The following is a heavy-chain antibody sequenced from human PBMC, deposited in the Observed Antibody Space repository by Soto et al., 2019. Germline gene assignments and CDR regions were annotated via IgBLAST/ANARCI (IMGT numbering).Heavy chain of an antibody. V-gene: IGHV3-33*01. Sequence: QVQLVESGGGVVQPGRSLRLSCAASGFTFSNYGMHWVRQAPGKGLEWVALMWDDGSYKYYADSVKGRFTISRDNSKNTLYLQMNSLRPEDTGVYYCARVPFTYSTSPTFDYWGQGTLVTVSS. CDR1: GFTFSNYG. CDR3: ARVPFTYSTSPTFDY. D-gene: IGHD6-6*01. CDR2: MWDDGSYK. J-gene: IGHJ4*02.